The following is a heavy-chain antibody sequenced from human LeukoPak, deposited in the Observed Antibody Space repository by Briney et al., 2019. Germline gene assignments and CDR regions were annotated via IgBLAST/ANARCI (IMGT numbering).Heavy chain of an antibody. CDR3: AKPAYSSRLGYFDY. CDR2: ISGSGGST. V-gene: IGHV3-23*01. D-gene: IGHD6-19*01. Sequence: ETLSLTCAVYGGSFSGYYWSWIRQPPGKGLEWVSAISGSGGSTYYADSVKGRFTISRDNSKNTLYLQMNSLRAEDTAVYYCAKPAYSSRLGYFDYWGQGTLVTVSS. CDR1: GGSFSGYY. J-gene: IGHJ4*02.